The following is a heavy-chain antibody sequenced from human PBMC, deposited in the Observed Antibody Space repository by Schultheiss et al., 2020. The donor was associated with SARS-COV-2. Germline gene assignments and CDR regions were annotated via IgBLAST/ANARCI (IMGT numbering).Heavy chain of an antibody. Sequence: SETLSLTCTVSGGSISSGGYYWSWIRQHPGKGLEWIGYIYYSGSTYYNPSLKSRVTISVDTSKNQFSLKLSSVTAADTAVYYCARGAGRSAPADYYYGMDVWGQGTTVTVSS. J-gene: IGHJ6*02. D-gene: IGHD1-26*01. V-gene: IGHV4-31*03. CDR3: ARGAGRSAPADYYYGMDV. CDR2: IYYSGST. CDR1: GGSISSGGYY.